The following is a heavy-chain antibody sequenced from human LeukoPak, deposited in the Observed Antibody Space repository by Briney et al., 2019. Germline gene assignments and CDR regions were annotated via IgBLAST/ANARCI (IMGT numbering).Heavy chain of an antibody. J-gene: IGHJ5*02. Sequence: SETLSLTCTVSGGSVSTDGYYCSWLRQHPGKGLEWIGYMYYSGSTYCNPSLTSRVTISVDTSKNQFSLKLSSVTAADPAVYYCARGRGAVAVVRSNWFDPWGQGTLVTVSS. D-gene: IGHD6-19*01. CDR2: MYYSGST. CDR3: ARGRGAVAVVRSNWFDP. V-gene: IGHV4-61*08. CDR1: GGSVSTDGYY.